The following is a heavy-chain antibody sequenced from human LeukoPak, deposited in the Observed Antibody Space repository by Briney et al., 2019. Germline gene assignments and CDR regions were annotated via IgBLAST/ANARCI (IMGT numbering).Heavy chain of an antibody. CDR1: GGSISSYY. Sequence: SETLSLTCTVSGGSISSYYWSWIRQPPGKGLEWIGYIYYSGSTNYNPSLKSRVTISVDTSKNQFSLKLSSVTAADTAVYYCARVLAAAGYYYYHGMDVWGQGTTVTVSS. CDR3: ARVLAAAGYYYYHGMDV. D-gene: IGHD6-13*01. J-gene: IGHJ6*02. V-gene: IGHV4-59*01. CDR2: IYYSGST.